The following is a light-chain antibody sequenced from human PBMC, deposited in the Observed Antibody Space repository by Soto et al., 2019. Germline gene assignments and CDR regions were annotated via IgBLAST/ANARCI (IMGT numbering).Light chain of an antibody. J-gene: IGKJ1*01. Sequence: EIVLTQSPGTLSLSPGERATLSCRASQSVSNNYLAWYEQKPGQAPRLLIYDASTRATGIPARFSGSGSGTEFTLTISSLQSEDFTVYSCLQYHNLWAFGQGTKVDIK. V-gene: IGKV3-15*01. CDR1: QSVSNN. CDR3: LQYHNLWA. CDR2: DAS.